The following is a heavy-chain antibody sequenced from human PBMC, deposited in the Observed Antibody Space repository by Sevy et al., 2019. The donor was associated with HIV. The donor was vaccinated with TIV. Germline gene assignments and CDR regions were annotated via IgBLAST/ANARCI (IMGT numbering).Heavy chain of an antibody. J-gene: IGHJ4*02. D-gene: IGHD2-8*01. V-gene: IGHV3-23*01. CDR3: AKDPGFCTNGVCYTQDY. CDR2: ISGSGGST. CDR1: GFTFSSYA. Sequence: GGSLRLSCAASGFTFSSYAMSWVRQAPGKGLEWVSAISGSGGSTYYADSVKGRYTISRDNSKNTLYLQMNSLRAEDRAVYYCAKDPGFCTNGVCYTQDYWGQGTLVTVSS.